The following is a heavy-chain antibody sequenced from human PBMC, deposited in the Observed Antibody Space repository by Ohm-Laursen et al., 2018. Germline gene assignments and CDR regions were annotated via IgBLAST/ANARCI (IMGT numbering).Heavy chain of an antibody. V-gene: IGHV3-23*01. CDR1: GFTFSIYA. D-gene: IGHD2-15*01. J-gene: IGHJ4*02. Sequence: SLRLSCAASGFTFSIYAMNWVRQAPGKGLEWVSAFSGSGGRTYYADSVKGRFTVSRDNAKNSLYLQMNSLRAEDTAVYYCGKYCTGGSCYDYWGQGTLVTVSS. CDR3: GKYCTGGSCYDY. CDR2: FSGSGGRT.